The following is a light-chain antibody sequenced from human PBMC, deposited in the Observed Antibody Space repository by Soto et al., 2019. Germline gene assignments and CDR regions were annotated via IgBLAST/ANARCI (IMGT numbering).Light chain of an antibody. V-gene: IGLV2-14*01. CDR2: EVN. Sequence: QSVLTQPASVSGSPGQSITVSCTGTSSDVGGYNYVSWYQQHPGKAPQLLIYEVNIRPSGVSNRFSASKSGNTASLTISGLQAEDEADYYCISYTSSSTLVFGTGTKVTVL. CDR3: ISYTSSSTLV. J-gene: IGLJ1*01. CDR1: SSDVGGYNY.